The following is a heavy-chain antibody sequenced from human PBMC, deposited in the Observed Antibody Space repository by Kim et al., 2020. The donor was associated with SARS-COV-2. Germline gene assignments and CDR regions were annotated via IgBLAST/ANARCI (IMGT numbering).Heavy chain of an antibody. D-gene: IGHD3-3*01. CDR3: ARENRNRWITIFGVVGLDP. V-gene: IGHV3-30*07. Sequence: GRFTISRDNSKNTLYLQMNSLRAEDTAVYYCARENRNRWITIFGVVGLDPWGQGTLVTVSS. J-gene: IGHJ5*02.